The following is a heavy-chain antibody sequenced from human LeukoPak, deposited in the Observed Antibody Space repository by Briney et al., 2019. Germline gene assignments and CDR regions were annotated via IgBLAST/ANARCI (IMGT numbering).Heavy chain of an antibody. Sequence: GGSLRLSCAASGFTFSTYGMNWVRQAPGKGLEWVSSISGSGGSTYYADSVKGRFTISRDNAKNSLYLQMNSLRAEDTALYYCARLGGDCSSTSCPYYYYYYMDVWGKGTTVTVSS. J-gene: IGHJ6*03. CDR2: ISGSGGST. CDR1: GFTFSTYG. CDR3: ARLGGDCSSTSCPYYYYYYMDV. D-gene: IGHD2-2*01. V-gene: IGHV3-23*01.